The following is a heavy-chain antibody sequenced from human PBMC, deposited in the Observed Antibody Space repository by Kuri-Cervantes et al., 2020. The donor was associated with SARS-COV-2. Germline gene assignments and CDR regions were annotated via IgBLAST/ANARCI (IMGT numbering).Heavy chain of an antibody. CDR3: AREIGYYYDSSGYLR. V-gene: IGHV1-3*01. CDR1: GYTFTSYA. Sequence: ASVKVSCKASGYTFTSYAMHWVRQAPGQRLEWMGWINAGNGNTKYSQKFQGRVTITADKSTSTAYMELSSLRSEDTAVYYCAREIGYYYDSSGYLRWGQGTLVTVSS. D-gene: IGHD3-22*01. CDR2: INAGNGNT. J-gene: IGHJ4*02.